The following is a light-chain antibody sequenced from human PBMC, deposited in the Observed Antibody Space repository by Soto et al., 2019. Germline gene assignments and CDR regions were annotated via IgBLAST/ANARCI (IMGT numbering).Light chain of an antibody. CDR2: DAS. CDR1: QGVSSY. Sequence: EIVLTQSPATLSLSPGERATLSCRASQGVSSYLAWYQQKPGQAPRLLIYDASNRATGIPARFSGSGPGTDFTLPISSLEPADFAVYYCQQRSKWHLWTFGQGNKVEIK. CDR3: QQRSKWHLWT. V-gene: IGKV3D-11*01. J-gene: IGKJ1*01.